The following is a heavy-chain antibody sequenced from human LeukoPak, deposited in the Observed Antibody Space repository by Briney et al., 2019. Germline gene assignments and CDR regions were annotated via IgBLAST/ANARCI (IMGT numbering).Heavy chain of an antibody. D-gene: IGHD1-14*01. Sequence: GGSLRLSCAASGFTVSSNYLSWIRQAPGKGLECVSYISSSGSQTLHADSVKGRFTISRDNAKNSLYLQMNSLRAEDTAVYYCARNRNYGLDIWGQGTKVTVSS. V-gene: IGHV3-11*06. J-gene: IGHJ3*02. CDR1: GFTVSSNY. CDR2: ISSSGSQT. CDR3: ARNRNYGLDI.